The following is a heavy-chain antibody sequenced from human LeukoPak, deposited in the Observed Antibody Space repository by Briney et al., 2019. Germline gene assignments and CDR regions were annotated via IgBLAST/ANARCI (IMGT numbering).Heavy chain of an antibody. J-gene: IGHJ4*02. CDR3: ARGYCSSTSCAMAAYYFDY. V-gene: IGHV3-23*01. Sequence: GGSLRLSCAASGFTFSSYAMSWVRQAPGKGLEWVSAISGSGGSTYYADSVKGRFTISRDNSKNTLYLQMNSLRAEDTAVYYCARGYCSSTSCAMAAYYFDYWGQGTLVTVSS. CDR2: ISGSGGST. CDR1: GFTFSSYA. D-gene: IGHD2-2*01.